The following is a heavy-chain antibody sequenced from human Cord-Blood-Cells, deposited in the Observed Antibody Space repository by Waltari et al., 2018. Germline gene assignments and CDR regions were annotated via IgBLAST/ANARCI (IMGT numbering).Heavy chain of an antibody. CDR3: ARSNDAVAGTFDY. J-gene: IGHJ4*02. V-gene: IGHV4-34*01. D-gene: IGHD6-19*01. CDR1: GGSFSGYY. CDR2: SNHSGST. Sequence: QVQLQQWGAGLLKPSETLSLTCAVYGGSFSGYYWSWIRQPPGKGLEWIGESNHSGSTVYNPSLKGRVTISVDTSKNQFSLKLSSVTAADTAVYYCARSNDAVAGTFDYWGQGTLVTVAS.